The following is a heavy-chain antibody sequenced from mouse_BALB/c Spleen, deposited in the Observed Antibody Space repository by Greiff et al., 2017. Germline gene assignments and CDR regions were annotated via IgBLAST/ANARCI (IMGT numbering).Heavy chain of an antibody. CDR2: INPSNGGT. D-gene: IGHD1-2*01. CDR3: TRGGYYGPSPY. J-gene: IGHJ3*01. CDR1: GYTFTSYY. Sequence: QVQLQQSGAELVKPGASVKLSCKASGYTFTSYYMYWVKQRPGQGLEWIGEINPSNGGTNFNEKFKSKATLTVDKSSSTAYMQLSSLTSEDSAVYYCTRGGYYGPSPYWGQGTLVTVSA. V-gene: IGHV1S81*02.